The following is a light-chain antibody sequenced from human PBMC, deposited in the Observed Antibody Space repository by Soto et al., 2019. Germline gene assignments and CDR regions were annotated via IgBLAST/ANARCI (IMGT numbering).Light chain of an antibody. J-gene: IGKJ5*01. CDR1: QSVSSSS. CDR2: GVS. V-gene: IGKV3-20*01. CDR3: QHYDASPIT. Sequence: EIVLTQSPGTLSLSPGERGTLSCRASQSVSSSSLAWFQQKPGQAPRLLISGVSSRATGIPDRFSGSGSGTDFTLTISRLEPEDFALYYCQHYDASPITFGQGTRLEIK.